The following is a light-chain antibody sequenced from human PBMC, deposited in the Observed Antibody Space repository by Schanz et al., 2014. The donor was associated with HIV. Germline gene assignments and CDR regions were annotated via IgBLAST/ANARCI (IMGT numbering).Light chain of an antibody. CDR1: SSNVGSNT. CDR3: ISYTSDSVV. J-gene: IGLJ2*01. V-gene: IGLV1-44*01. CDR2: SSN. Sequence: QSVLTQPPSASGTPGQRVTISCSGSSSNVGSNTVNWYQQLPGTAPKLLIYSSNQRPSGVPDRFSGSRSGTSASLAISGLRAEDDADYYCISYTSDSVVFGGGTKLTVL.